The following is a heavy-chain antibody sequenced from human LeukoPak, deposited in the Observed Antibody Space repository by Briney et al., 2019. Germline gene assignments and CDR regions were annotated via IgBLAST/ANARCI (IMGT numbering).Heavy chain of an antibody. V-gene: IGHV6-1*01. Sequence: SQTLSLTCAISGDSVSNNSTTWNWIRQSPSRGLEWLGRTYYRSEWYNDYAVSVKSRITINPDTSKNQFSLQLNSVTPEDTAVYYCAKTENNWSYGMDVWGQGTTVIVSS. CDR1: GDSVSNNSTT. CDR2: TYYRSEWYN. D-gene: IGHD1-20*01. J-gene: IGHJ6*02. CDR3: AKTENNWSYGMDV.